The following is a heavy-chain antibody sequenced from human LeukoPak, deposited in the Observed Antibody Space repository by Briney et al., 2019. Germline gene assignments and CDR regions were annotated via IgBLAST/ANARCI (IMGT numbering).Heavy chain of an antibody. CDR3: ARAPYNWNYYWFDA. D-gene: IGHD1-7*01. J-gene: IGHJ5*02. CDR1: GYTFTSYA. V-gene: IGHV1-3*03. Sequence: GASVKVSCKASGYTFTSYAMHWVRQAPGQRLEWMGWINAGNGNTKYSQEFQGRVTITRDTSASTAYMELSSLRSEDMAVYYCARAPYNWNYYWFDAWGQGTLVTVSS. CDR2: INAGNGNT.